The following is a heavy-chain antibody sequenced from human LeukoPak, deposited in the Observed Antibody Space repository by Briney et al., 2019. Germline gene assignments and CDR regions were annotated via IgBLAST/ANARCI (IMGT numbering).Heavy chain of an antibody. V-gene: IGHV3-23*01. CDR2: ISGSGGST. CDR3: AKDLAVAARHDVNNY. CDR1: GFTFSSYA. J-gene: IGHJ4*02. Sequence: GGSLRLSCAASGFTFSSYAMHWVRQAPGKGLEWVSAISGSGGSTYYADSVKGRFTISRDNSKNTLYLQMNSLRAEDTAVYYCAKDLAVAARHDVNNYWGQGTLVTVSS. D-gene: IGHD6-6*01.